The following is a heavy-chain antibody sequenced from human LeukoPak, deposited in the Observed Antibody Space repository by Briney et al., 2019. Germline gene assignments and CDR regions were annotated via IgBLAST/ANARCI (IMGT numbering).Heavy chain of an antibody. CDR3: ARYNWNDVVSALDY. CDR1: GYTLSGYY. CDR2: INPNSGET. Sequence: ASVKVSCKASGYTLSGYYIHWVRQAPGQGLEWLVWINPNSGETNYAQKFQGGVTLTRDTSISTFYMEVSRLRSDDTAVYFCARYNWNDVVSALDYWGQGTLVTVSS. D-gene: IGHD1-1*01. J-gene: IGHJ4*02. V-gene: IGHV1-2*02.